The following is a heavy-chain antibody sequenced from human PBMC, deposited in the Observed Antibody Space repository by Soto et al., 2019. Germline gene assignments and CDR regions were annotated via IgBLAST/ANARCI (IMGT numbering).Heavy chain of an antibody. D-gene: IGHD2-15*01. V-gene: IGHV3-30*03. CDR1: GFTFSAYG. Sequence: PGGSLRLSCAASGFTFSAYGMHWIRQAPGKGLEWVAVISYDESNKYYGDSVKGRFTISRDNSKNTLYLQMNSLRPEDTAVYYCAIDRFAYRSGAPTDGWGQGTTVTVAS. CDR2: ISYDESNK. J-gene: IGHJ6*02. CDR3: AIDRFAYRSGAPTDG.